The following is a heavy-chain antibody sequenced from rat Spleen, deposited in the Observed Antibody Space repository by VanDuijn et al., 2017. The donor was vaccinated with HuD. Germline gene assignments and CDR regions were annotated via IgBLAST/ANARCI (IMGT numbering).Heavy chain of an antibody. V-gene: IGHV5-29*01. D-gene: IGHD1-2*01. CDR1: GFTFSNYG. Sequence: EVQLVESGGGLVQPGRSLKLSCAASGFTFSNYGMAWVCQAPTKGLEWVATIIYDGSSTYYRDSVKGRFTISRDNAKNTQYLQMDSLRSEDTATYYCARDYSNYFPYWYFDFWGPGTMVTVSS. J-gene: IGHJ1*01. CDR2: IIYDGSST. CDR3: ARDYSNYFPYWYFDF.